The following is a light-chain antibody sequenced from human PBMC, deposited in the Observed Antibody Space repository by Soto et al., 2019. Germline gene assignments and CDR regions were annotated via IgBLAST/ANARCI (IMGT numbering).Light chain of an antibody. Sequence: QSALTQPASVSGSPGQSITISCTASSSHIGSSNLVSWYQHHSGKAPKLIIYEGNKRPSGVSNRFSGSKSGKTASLTISGLQAEDEADYYCQSYDSILNGVIFGGGTKLTVL. CDR1: SSHIGSSNL. J-gene: IGLJ2*01. CDR2: EGN. CDR3: QSYDSILNGVI. V-gene: IGLV2-23*01.